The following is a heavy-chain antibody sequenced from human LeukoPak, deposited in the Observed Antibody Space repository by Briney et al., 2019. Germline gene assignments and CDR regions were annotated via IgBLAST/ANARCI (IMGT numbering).Heavy chain of an antibody. Sequence: ASVKVSCKASGGTFSSYANSWVRQAPGQGLEWMGGIIPIFGTANYAQKFQGRDTITADESTSTAYMELSSLRSEDTAVYYCARGITMVRGVITGLDYWGQGTLVTVSS. V-gene: IGHV1-69*13. CDR2: IIPIFGTA. CDR1: GGTFSSYA. CDR3: ARGITMVRGVITGLDY. J-gene: IGHJ4*02. D-gene: IGHD3-10*01.